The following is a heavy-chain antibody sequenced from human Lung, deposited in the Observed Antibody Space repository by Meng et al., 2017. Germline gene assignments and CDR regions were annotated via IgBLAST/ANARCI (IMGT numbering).Heavy chain of an antibody. CDR3: ARSQQWLDS. V-gene: IGHV6-1*01. CDR1: GDSVSSSSAA. J-gene: IGHJ4*02. CDR2: TYYRSKWYN. D-gene: IGHD6-19*01. Sequence: QVPLQQAGPRLVKPPPTPSLTCAISGDSVSSSSAAWNWIRQSPSRGLEWLGRTYYRSKWYNGYAVSVRSRITINPDTSKNQFSLQLNSVTPEDTAVYYCARSQQWLDSWGQGTLVTVSS.